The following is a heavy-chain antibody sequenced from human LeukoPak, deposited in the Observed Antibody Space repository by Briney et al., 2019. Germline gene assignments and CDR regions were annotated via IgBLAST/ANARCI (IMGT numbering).Heavy chain of an antibody. CDR3: ARRSGIAVAGAFDY. CDR1: GFSFNRHD. Sequence: GGSLRLSCTASGFSFNRHDMNWVRQAPGKGLEWVSGISGSGDSTYYADSVKGRFTISRDNSKNTLYLQMNSLRAEDTAVYYCARRSGIAVAGAFDYWGQGTLVTVSS. D-gene: IGHD6-19*01. CDR2: ISGSGDST. J-gene: IGHJ4*02. V-gene: IGHV3-23*01.